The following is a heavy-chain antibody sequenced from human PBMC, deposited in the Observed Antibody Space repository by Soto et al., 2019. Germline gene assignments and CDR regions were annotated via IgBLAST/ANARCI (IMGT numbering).Heavy chain of an antibody. Sequence: EVQLVESGGGLVQPGGSLRLSCAAPGLTFSSYSMNWVRQAPGKGLEWVSDISTSSTTIHYADSVKGRFTISRDNAKNSLYLQMNSLRAEDTAVYYCVMGYYFDYWGQGTLVTVSS. J-gene: IGHJ4*02. CDR3: VMGYYFDY. V-gene: IGHV3-48*01. CDR2: ISTSSTTI. D-gene: IGHD2-8*01. CDR1: GLTFSSYS.